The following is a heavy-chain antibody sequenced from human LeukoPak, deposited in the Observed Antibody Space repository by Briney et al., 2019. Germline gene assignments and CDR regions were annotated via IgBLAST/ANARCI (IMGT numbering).Heavy chain of an antibody. Sequence: GGSLRLSCAASGFTFSSYGMHWVRQAPGKGLEWVAVISYDGSNKYYADSVKGRFTISRDNSKNTLYLQMNSLRAEDTAVYYCARGTMIVVVITDPFDYWGQGTLVTVSS. J-gene: IGHJ4*02. CDR3: ARGTMIVVVITDPFDY. V-gene: IGHV3-30*03. CDR1: GFTFSSYG. D-gene: IGHD3-22*01. CDR2: ISYDGSNK.